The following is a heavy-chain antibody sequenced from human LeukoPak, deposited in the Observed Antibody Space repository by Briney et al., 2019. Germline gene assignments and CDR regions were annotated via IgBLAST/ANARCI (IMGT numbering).Heavy chain of an antibody. V-gene: IGHV4-59*01. CDR1: GGSISSYY. CDR3: ARVYSSGWYSLDL. J-gene: IGHJ2*01. Sequence: SETLSLTCTVSGGSISSYYWSWIRQPPGKGLEWIGYMYYSGSSNYNPSLKSRVTISLDTSKNQFSLKLSSVTAADTAVYYCARVYSSGWYSLDLWGRGTLVTVSS. CDR2: MYYSGSS. D-gene: IGHD6-19*01.